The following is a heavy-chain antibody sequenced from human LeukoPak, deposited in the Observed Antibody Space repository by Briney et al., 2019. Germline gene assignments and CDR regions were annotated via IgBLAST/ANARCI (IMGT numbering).Heavy chain of an antibody. CDR1: GFTFSDYY. CDR2: ISSSGSTI. J-gene: IGHJ2*01. CDR3: ARDRYGSGSYYNWYFDL. D-gene: IGHD3-10*01. Sequence: GSLRLSFAASGFTFSDYYMGWIRPAPGKGLEGVSYISSSGSTIYQADSVKGRFTISRDNAKNSLYLQMNSLRAEDTAVYYCARDRYGSGSYYNWYFDLWGRGTLVTVSS. V-gene: IGHV3-11*01.